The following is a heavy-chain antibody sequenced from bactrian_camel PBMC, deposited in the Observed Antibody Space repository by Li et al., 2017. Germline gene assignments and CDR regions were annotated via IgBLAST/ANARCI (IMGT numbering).Heavy chain of an antibody. J-gene: IGHJ7*01. V-gene: IGHV3S1*01. Sequence: HVQLVESGGGSVQAGGSLRLSCAASGFTYTPRCMYWVRQAPGKGLEWVSTIDPGGGDTYYADSVKGRFTISRDNTKNTLYLQLNGLKTEDTAMYYCARARHDMDYWGKGTQVTVS. CDR1: GFTYTPRC. CDR2: IDPGGGDT.